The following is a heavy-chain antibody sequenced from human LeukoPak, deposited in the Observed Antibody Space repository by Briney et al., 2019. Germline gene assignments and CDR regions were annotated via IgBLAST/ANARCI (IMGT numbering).Heavy chain of an antibody. CDR1: GGSISSGSYY. Sequence: SQTLSLTCTVSGGSISSGSYYWSWIRRPAGKGLEWIGRVYTSGSTNYNPSLKSRVTISVDTSKIRFSLKMSSVTAADTAVYYCARATRSCSSTSCYNYYYYMDVWGKGTTVTVSS. V-gene: IGHV4-61*02. D-gene: IGHD2-2*02. CDR3: ARATRSCSSTSCYNYYYYMDV. J-gene: IGHJ6*03. CDR2: VYTSGST.